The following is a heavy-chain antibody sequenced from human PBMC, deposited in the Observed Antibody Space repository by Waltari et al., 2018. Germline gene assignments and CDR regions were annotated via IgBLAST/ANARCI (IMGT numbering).Heavy chain of an antibody. V-gene: IGHV3-9*01. CDR3: VKETGYYYFDY. CDR2: IKYNGDSV. J-gene: IGHJ4*02. CDR1: GFTFDDYA. D-gene: IGHD3-9*01. Sequence: EVQLVESGGGLVQPGRSLRLSCAASGFTFDDYAMHWVRQAPGKGLEWVSTIKYNGDSVHYADSVKGRFTISRDNAKNSLYLQMNSLRPEDTALYYCVKETGYYYFDYWGRGTLVTVSS.